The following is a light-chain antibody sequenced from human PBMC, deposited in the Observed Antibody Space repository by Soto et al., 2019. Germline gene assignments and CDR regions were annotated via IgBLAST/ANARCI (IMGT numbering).Light chain of an antibody. CDR1: QIVNNND. V-gene: IGKV3-20*01. CDR3: KQYYRSPYT. Sequence: EIVLTQSPDTLSLSPGERATLSFRASQIVNNNDLAWYKHKPGQATRLRIYGASSRPGGIPDKFSGSGSGTDFTFTINRLEPEDFAEYYCKQYYRSPYTCGQRTKLEI. CDR2: GAS. J-gene: IGKJ2*01.